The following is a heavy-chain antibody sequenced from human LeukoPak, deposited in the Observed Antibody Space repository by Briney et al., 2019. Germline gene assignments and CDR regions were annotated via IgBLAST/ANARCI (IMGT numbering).Heavy chain of an antibody. J-gene: IGHJ4*02. CDR3: AKALGLVVTRYYFDY. CDR2: ISYDGSNK. D-gene: IGHD3-22*01. CDR1: GFTFRSFA. Sequence: GRSLRLSCAASGFTFRSFAMHWVRQAPGKGLEWVAVISYDGSNKKYADSVKGRFTISRDNSKNTLFLQMNSLRAEDTAVYYCAKALGLVVTRYYFDYWGQGTLVTVSS. V-gene: IGHV3-30*04.